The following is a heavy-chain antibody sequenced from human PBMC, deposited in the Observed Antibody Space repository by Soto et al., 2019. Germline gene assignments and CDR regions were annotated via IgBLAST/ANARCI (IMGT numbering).Heavy chain of an antibody. Sequence: GGSLRLSCAASGFTFSSYWMYWVRQAPGKGLEWVSHMNNDGSYTIYAESVKGRFTISRDNAKNTLYLQMNSLRAEDTAVYYCAYESLGDNRDLYYFWTRGSLDL. V-gene: IGHV3-74*01. J-gene: IGHJ2*01. CDR3: AYESLGDNRDLYYFWTRGSLDL. CDR2: MNNDGSYT. CDR1: GFTFSSYW. D-gene: IGHD3-10*01.